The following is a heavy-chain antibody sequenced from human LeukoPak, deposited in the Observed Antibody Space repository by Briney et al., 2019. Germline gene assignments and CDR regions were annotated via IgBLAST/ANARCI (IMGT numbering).Heavy chain of an antibody. Sequence: GGSLRLSCAASGFTFSSYWMSWVRQAPGKGLEWVANIKQDGSEKYYVDSVKGRFTISRDNAKNSLYLQMNSLRAEDTALYYCAKSGSSSWFLDYWGQGTLVTVSS. D-gene: IGHD6-13*01. CDR2: IKQDGSEK. CDR1: GFTFSSYW. CDR3: AKSGSSSWFLDY. V-gene: IGHV3-7*03. J-gene: IGHJ4*02.